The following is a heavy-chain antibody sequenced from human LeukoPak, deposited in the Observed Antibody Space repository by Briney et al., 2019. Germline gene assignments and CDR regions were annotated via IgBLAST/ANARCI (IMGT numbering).Heavy chain of an antibody. D-gene: IGHD5-12*01. V-gene: IGHV3-64*01. Sequence: GGSLRLSCAASGFTFSSYAMHWVRQAPGKGLEYVSAISSNGGSTYYANSVKGRFTISRDNSKNTLYLQMGSLRAEDTAVYYCARDPYSGYDGPDDAFDIWGQGTMVTVSS. CDR3: ARDPYSGYDGPDDAFDI. CDR2: ISSNGGST. J-gene: IGHJ3*02. CDR1: GFTFSSYA.